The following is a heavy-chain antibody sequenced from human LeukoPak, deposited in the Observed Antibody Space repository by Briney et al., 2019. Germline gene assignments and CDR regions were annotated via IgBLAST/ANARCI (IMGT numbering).Heavy chain of an antibody. CDR1: GFXFSSYW. CDR2: IKSDGSAT. J-gene: IGHJ4*02. Sequence: GGSLRLSCAASGFXFSSYWMHWVRQAPGKGLVWVSSIKSDGSATSHADSVKGRFTISRDNAKNTLYLQMNSLRAEDMAVYYCARGDGYGMDYWGQGTRVTASS. V-gene: IGHV3-74*01. D-gene: IGHD5-24*01. CDR3: ARGDGYGMDY.